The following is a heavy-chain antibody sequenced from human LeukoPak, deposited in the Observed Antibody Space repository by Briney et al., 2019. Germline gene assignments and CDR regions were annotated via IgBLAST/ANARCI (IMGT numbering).Heavy chain of an antibody. CDR1: GGSISSCGYS. CDR3: AREANRGSASRAFDI. CDR2: IYHSGSA. Sequence: SQTLSLTCAVSGGSISSCGYSWSWIRQPPGKGLEWIGYIYHSGSAYYNPSLKSRVTISVDRSKNQFSLKLSSVTAADTAVYYCAREANRGSASRAFDIWGQGTMVTVSS. V-gene: IGHV4-30-2*01. J-gene: IGHJ3*02. D-gene: IGHD3-10*01.